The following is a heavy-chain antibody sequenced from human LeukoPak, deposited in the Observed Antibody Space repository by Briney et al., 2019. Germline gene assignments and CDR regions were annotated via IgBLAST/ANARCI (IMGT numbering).Heavy chain of an antibody. CDR2: IWFDGGNK. D-gene: IGHD1-26*01. V-gene: IGHV3-33*01. CDR3: ARQKQSHGNFDC. Sequence: TGGSLRLSCEASGFTFSSYGMHWVRQAPGKGLEWVAVIWFDGGNKYYGDSVKGRFTISRDNSKNTLYLQMNSLRAEDTAMYYCARQKQSHGNFDCWGQGTLVTVSS. J-gene: IGHJ4*02. CDR1: GFTFSSYG.